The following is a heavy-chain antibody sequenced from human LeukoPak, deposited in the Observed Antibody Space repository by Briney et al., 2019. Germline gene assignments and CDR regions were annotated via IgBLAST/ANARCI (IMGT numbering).Heavy chain of an antibody. V-gene: IGHV4-38-2*01. D-gene: IGHD2-21*01. CDR3: TRLFQFRLSPNDAFDI. Sequence: KPSETLSLTCAVSGYSISSGYYWGWIRQPPGKGLEWIGSIYHSGSTYYNPSLKSRVTISVDTSKNQFSLKLSSVTAADTAVYYCTRLFQFRLSPNDAFDIWGQGTMVTVSS. CDR2: IYHSGST. J-gene: IGHJ3*02. CDR1: GYSISSGYY.